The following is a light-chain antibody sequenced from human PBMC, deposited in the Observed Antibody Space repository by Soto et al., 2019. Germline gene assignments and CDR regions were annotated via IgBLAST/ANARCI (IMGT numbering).Light chain of an antibody. CDR2: SNN. CDR1: SSNIGSNT. J-gene: IGLJ1*01. Sequence: QSVLTQPPSASGTPGQRVTISCSGSSSNIGSNTVNWYQQLPGTAPKLLIYSNNQRPSGVPDRFSGSKSDTSASLAISGLQSEDEADYYCAAWDDSLNGPYVFGTGTKGTVL. V-gene: IGLV1-44*01. CDR3: AAWDDSLNGPYV.